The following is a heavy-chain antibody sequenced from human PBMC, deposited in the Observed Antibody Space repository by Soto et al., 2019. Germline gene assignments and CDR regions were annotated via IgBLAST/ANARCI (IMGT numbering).Heavy chain of an antibody. CDR2: MDPGDSDT. J-gene: IGHJ4*02. Sequence: GESLKISCKGSGYGFTGYWIGWVRQMPWKGLEWMGGMDPGDSDTGYSPSFQGQVTISADKSISTAYLQWRSLNASHTAMYYCVVVAAQDGFSDYWGQGTLVTASP. V-gene: IGHV5-51*01. D-gene: IGHD2-15*01. CDR1: GYGFTGYW. CDR3: VVVAAQDGFSDY.